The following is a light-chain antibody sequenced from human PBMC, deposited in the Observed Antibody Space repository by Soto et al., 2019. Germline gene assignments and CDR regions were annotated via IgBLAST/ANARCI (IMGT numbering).Light chain of an antibody. CDR1: QSVSSSY. J-gene: IGKJ4*01. CDR2: DAS. CDR3: QQYGSSPLT. V-gene: IGKV3-20*01. Sequence: EIVLTQSPGTLSLSPGERGTLSCRASQSVSSSYLAWYQQKPGQAPRLLIYDASNRATGIPDRFSGSGSGTDFTLTISRLEPEDFAVYYCQQYGSSPLTFGGGTKVDIK.